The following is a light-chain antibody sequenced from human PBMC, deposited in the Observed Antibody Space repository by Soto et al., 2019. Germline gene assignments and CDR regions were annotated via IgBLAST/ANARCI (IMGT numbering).Light chain of an antibody. J-gene: IGKJ5*01. V-gene: IGKV1-27*01. CDR2: AAS. Sequence: DIQMTQSPSSLSTSVGDRVTITCRASQGISNYLAWYQQKPGKVPKLLIYAASTLQSGVPSRFSGSGSGTDFTLTISSLQPDDFATYYCQQYNSYSSITFGQGTRLEI. CDR3: QQYNSYSSIT. CDR1: QGISNY.